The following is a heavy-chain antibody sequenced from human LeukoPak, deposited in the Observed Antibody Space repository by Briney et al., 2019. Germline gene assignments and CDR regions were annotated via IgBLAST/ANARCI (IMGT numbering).Heavy chain of an antibody. V-gene: IGHV3-48*01. CDR3: ARHRDDNWIPDPWFDP. D-gene: IGHD1-1*01. Sequence: PGGSPRLSCAASGFTFSSYSMNWVRQAPGKGLEWVSYISSSSSTIYYADSVKGRFTISRDNAKNSVYLQMNSLRAEDTAVYYCARHRDDNWIPDPWFDPWGQGTLVTVSS. CDR1: GFTFSSYS. J-gene: IGHJ5*02. CDR2: ISSSSSTI.